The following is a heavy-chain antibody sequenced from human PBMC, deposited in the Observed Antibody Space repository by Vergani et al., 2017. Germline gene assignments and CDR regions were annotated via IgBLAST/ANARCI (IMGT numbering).Heavy chain of an antibody. CDR3: ARGRLGSGYYSGYFDY. D-gene: IGHD3-22*01. CDR2: ISSSSSTI. V-gene: IGHV3-48*01. Sequence: EVQLVESGGGLVQPGGSLRLSCAASGFTFSSYSMNWVRQAPGKGLEWVSYISSSSSTIYYADSVKGRFTISRDNAKNSLYLQMNSLRAEDTAVYYCARGRLGSGYYSGYFDYWGQGTLVTVSS. J-gene: IGHJ4*02. CDR1: GFTFSSYS.